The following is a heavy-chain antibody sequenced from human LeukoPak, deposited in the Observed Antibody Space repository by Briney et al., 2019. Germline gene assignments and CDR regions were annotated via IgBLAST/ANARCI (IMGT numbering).Heavy chain of an antibody. J-gene: IGHJ4*02. CDR1: GGSISSYY. CDR2: IYHSGST. D-gene: IGHD3-3*01. V-gene: IGHV4-59*12. Sequence: SETLSLTCTVSGGSISSYYWSWIRQPPGKGLEWIGSIYHSGSTYYNPSLKSRVTISVDTSKNQFSLKLSSVTAADTAVYYCARGLPDGVIIMCFDYWGQGTLVTVSS. CDR3: ARGLPDGVIIMCFDY.